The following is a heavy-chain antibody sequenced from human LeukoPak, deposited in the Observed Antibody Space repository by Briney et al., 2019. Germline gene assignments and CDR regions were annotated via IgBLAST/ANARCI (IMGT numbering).Heavy chain of an antibody. Sequence: SETPSLTCQVYGGSFSGYSWSWIRQPPGKGLEWIGGINHRGSTNYNPSLKSSVTISVDTSKTQFSLKLSSVAAADTAVYYCARRGVVPAARRQFDYWGQGTLVTVSS. CDR1: GGSFSGYS. V-gene: IGHV4-34*01. J-gene: IGHJ4*02. D-gene: IGHD2-2*01. CDR2: INHRGST. CDR3: ARRGVVPAARRQFDY.